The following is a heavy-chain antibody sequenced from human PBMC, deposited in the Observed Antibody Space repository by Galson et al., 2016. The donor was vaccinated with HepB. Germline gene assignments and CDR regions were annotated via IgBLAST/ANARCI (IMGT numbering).Heavy chain of an antibody. CDR2: INPDGSQK. CDR1: GSIFSSYW. CDR3: AKDKWDGSCWSWYYLYY. V-gene: IGHV3-7*01. D-gene: IGHD6-19*01. Sequence: SLRLSCAVSGSIFSSYWMSWVRQAPGEGLEWVANINPDGSQKYYVDSVRGRFTISRDNAKHTLYLQTNSLRAEDTAVYYCAKDKWDGSCWSWYYLYYWGEEALVTVSS. J-gene: IGHJ4*02.